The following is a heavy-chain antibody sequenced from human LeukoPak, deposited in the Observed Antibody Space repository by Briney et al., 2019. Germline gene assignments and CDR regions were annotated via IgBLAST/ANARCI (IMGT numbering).Heavy chain of an antibody. J-gene: IGHJ4*02. V-gene: IGHV3-23*01. Sequence: PGGSLRLSCAASGFTFSSYWMTWVRQAPGKGLEWVSGISDRGGSTYYADSAKGRFTISRDNSKNTLYLQMNSLRAEDTAAYYCAKAGGGYWSFDYWGQGTLVTVSS. CDR3: AKAGGGYWSFDY. CDR1: GFTFSSYW. D-gene: IGHD1-26*01. CDR2: ISDRGGST.